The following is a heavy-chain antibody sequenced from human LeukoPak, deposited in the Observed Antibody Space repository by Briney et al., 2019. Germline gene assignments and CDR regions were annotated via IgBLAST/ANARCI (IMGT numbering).Heavy chain of an antibody. CDR1: GGSFSGYY. J-gene: IGHJ6*03. D-gene: IGHD1-1*01. V-gene: IGHV4-34*01. Sequence: SETLSLTCAVYGGSFSGYYWSWIRQPPGKGLEWIGEISHSGSANYNPSLKSRVTISVDTSKNQFSLKLSSVTAADTAVYYCASPTGTTDYYYYYMDVWGKGTTVIVSS. CDR3: ASPTGTTDYYYYYMDV. CDR2: ISHSGSA.